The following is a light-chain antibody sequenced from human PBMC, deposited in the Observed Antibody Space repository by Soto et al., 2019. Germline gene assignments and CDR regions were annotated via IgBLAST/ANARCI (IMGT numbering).Light chain of an antibody. CDR2: DAS. J-gene: IGKJ2*01. CDR3: QQVYSFPHT. CDR1: QSISTY. V-gene: IGKV1-39*01. Sequence: DIQMTQSPSSLSASVGNRVTITCRASQSISTYLNWYQKKPGKAPNLLIYDASRLQSGVPSRFSGSGGGTDFTLSISSVQPEDFATYFCQQVYSFPHTFGQGTKLEV.